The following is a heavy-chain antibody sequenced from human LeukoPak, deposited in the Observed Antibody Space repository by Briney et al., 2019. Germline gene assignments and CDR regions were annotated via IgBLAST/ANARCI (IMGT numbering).Heavy chain of an antibody. CDR2: INSDRSST. CDR3: ASEKYYYDSSGYYGDY. V-gene: IGHV3-74*01. J-gene: IGHJ4*02. D-gene: IGHD3-22*01. Sequence: PGGSLRLSCAASGFTFSSYWMHWVRQAPGKGLVWVSRINSDRSSTSYADSVKGRFTISRDNAKNTLYLQMNSLRAEDTAVYYCASEKYYYDSSGYYGDYWGQGTLVTVSS. CDR1: GFTFSSYW.